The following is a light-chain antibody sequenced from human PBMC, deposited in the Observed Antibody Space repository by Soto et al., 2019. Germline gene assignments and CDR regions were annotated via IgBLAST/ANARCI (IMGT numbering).Light chain of an antibody. V-gene: IGLV1-44*01. CDR3: AAWDDSLNGHV. Sequence: QSVLTQPPSASGTPGQRVTISCSGSSSNIGSNTVNWYQQLPGTAPKLLIYSNNQRPSGVPDRFSGSKSGASASLAISGLQSEDEADYYWAAWDDSLNGHVFGGGTKLTVL. CDR2: SNN. J-gene: IGLJ2*01. CDR1: SSNIGSNT.